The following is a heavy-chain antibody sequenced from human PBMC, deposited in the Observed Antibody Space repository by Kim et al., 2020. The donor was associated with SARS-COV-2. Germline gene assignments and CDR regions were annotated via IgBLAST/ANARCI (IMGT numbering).Heavy chain of an antibody. CDR3: ARGSSGWYNFDY. Sequence: SETLSLTCTVSGYSISSGYYWGWIRQPPGKVLEWIGSIYHSGSTYYNPSLKSRVTISVDTSKNQFSLKLSSVTAADTAVYYCARGSSGWYNFDYWGQGTL. CDR1: GYSISSGYY. CDR2: IYHSGST. V-gene: IGHV4-38-2*02. D-gene: IGHD6-19*01. J-gene: IGHJ4*02.